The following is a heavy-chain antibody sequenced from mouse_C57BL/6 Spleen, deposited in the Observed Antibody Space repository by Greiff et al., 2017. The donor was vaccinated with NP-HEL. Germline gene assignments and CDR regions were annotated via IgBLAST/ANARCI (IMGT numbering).Heavy chain of an antibody. J-gene: IGHJ2*01. Sequence: QVQLQQSGPELVKPGASVKISCKASGYAFSSSWMNWVKQRPGKGLEWIGRIYPGDGDTNYNGKFKGKATLTADKSSSTAYMQLSSLTSEDSAVYFCAREDEGGDWGQGTTLTVSS. CDR1: GYAFSSSW. V-gene: IGHV1-82*01. CDR2: IYPGDGDT. D-gene: IGHD1-1*02. CDR3: AREDEGGD.